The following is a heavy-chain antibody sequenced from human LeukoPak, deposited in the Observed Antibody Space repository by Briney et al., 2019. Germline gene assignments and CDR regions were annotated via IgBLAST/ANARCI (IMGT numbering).Heavy chain of an antibody. CDR3: ARGGAARLHFQN. CDR1: GGSISTYY. D-gene: IGHD6-6*01. J-gene: IGHJ1*01. Sequence: SSETLSLTCTVTGGSISTYYWNWIRQPPGKGLEWIGYVYHSGSTNYNPSLQSRVTISVDTSKNQFSLNLNSVTAADTAVYYCARGGAARLHFQNWGQGTLVTVSS. V-gene: IGHV4-59*01. CDR2: VYHSGST.